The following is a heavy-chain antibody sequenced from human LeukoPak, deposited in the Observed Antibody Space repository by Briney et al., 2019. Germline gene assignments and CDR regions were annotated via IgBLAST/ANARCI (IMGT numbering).Heavy chain of an antibody. V-gene: IGHV3-21*01. J-gene: IGHJ4*02. D-gene: IGHD1-1*01. CDR2: ISSSSSYI. Sequence: GGSLRRSCAASGFTFSSYSMNWVRQAPGKGLEWVSSISSSSSYIYYADSVKGRFTNSRDNAKNSLYLQMNSLRAEDTAVYYCARDPTGRYYFDYWGQGTLVTVSS. CDR1: GFTFSSYS. CDR3: ARDPTGRYYFDY.